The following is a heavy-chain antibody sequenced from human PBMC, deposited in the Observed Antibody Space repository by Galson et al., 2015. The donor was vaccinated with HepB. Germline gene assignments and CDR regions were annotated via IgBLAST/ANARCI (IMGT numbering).Heavy chain of an antibody. CDR1: RFTFSSYG. J-gene: IGHJ3*02. Sequence: SLRLSCAASRFTFSSYGMHWVRQAPGKGLEWVAVIWYDGSNKYYADSVKGRFTISRDNSKNTLYLQMNSLRAEDTAVYYCARDQVACGGDCPPPDAFDIWGQGTMVTVSS. CDR3: ARDQVACGGDCPPPDAFDI. V-gene: IGHV3-33*01. D-gene: IGHD2-21*01. CDR2: IWYDGSNK.